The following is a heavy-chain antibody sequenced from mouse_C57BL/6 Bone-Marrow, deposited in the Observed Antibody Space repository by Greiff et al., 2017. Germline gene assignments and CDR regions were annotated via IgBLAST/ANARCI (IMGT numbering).Heavy chain of an antibody. V-gene: IGHV14-1*01. CDR1: GFNIKDYY. Sequence: VQLQQSGAELVRPGASVKLSCTASGFNIKDYYMHWVKQSPEQSLEWIGRIDPEDGGTGYAPKFQGKDTMTADTSSTTAYLQLSSLTSEDTAVYYFTSIHYYGSSYTWFADWGQGTLVTVSA. J-gene: IGHJ3*01. CDR3: TSIHYYGSSYTWFAD. CDR2: IDPEDGGT. D-gene: IGHD1-1*01.